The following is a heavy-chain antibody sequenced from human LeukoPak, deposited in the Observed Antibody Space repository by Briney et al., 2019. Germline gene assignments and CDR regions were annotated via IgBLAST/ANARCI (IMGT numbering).Heavy chain of an antibody. J-gene: IGHJ1*01. CDR3: ARDPGSGYWFQH. CDR1: GYTFTGYY. CDR2: INPNSGGT. D-gene: IGHD3-22*01. Sequence: ASVKVSCKASGYTFTGYYMHWVRQAPGQGLEWMGWINPNSGGTNYAQKFQGRVTMTRDTSINAAYMELSRLRSDDTAVYYCARDPGSGYWFQHWGQGTLVTVSS. V-gene: IGHV1-2*02.